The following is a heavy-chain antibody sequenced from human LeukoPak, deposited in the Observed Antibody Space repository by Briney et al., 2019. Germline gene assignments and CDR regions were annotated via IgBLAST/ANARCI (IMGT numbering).Heavy chain of an antibody. D-gene: IGHD6-19*01. V-gene: IGHV1-2*02. CDR2: INPNSGGT. CDR3: ARGYSSVKADY. J-gene: IGHJ4*02. CDR1: GYTFTAYY. Sequence: ASVKVSCKASGYTFTAYYMHWVRQAPGRGLEWMGWINPNSGGTKYAQKFQGRVTMTRDTSISTAYMELSSLRSDDTAVYYCARGYSSVKADYWGQGSLVTVSS.